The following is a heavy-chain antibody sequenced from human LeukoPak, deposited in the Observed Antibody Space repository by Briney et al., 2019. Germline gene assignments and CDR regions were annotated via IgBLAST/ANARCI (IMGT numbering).Heavy chain of an antibody. CDR1: GYTFIEFS. D-gene: IGHD2/OR15-2a*01. Sequence: ASLKVSCKVSGYTFIEFSKQWVRQGPGKGLEWMGTFDPEDGETIYAQKFQGRVTMTEDTSTDTAYMELRSLRSEDTAVYYCATEIPKSEIAGDYFGMDVWGQGTTVTVSS. J-gene: IGHJ6*02. CDR2: FDPEDGET. V-gene: IGHV1-24*01. CDR3: ATEIPKSEIAGDYFGMDV.